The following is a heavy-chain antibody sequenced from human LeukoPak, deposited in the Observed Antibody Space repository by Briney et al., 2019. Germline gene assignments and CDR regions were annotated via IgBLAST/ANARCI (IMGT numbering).Heavy chain of an antibody. Sequence: GGSLRLSCAASGFTFSSYWMSWVRQAPGKGLEWVANIKQDGSEKYYVDSVKGRFTISRDNAKNSLYLQMNSLGAEDTAVYYCARGMTTARQTGYYYYYYMDVWGKGTTVTVSS. CDR1: GFTFSSYW. CDR2: IKQDGSEK. J-gene: IGHJ6*03. CDR3: ARGMTTARQTGYYYYYYMDV. V-gene: IGHV3-7*04. D-gene: IGHD4-11*01.